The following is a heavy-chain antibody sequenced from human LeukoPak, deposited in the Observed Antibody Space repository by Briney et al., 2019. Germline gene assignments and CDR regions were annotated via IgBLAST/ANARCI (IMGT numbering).Heavy chain of an antibody. D-gene: IGHD4-17*01. V-gene: IGHV3-23*01. J-gene: IGHJ4*02. Sequence: GGSLRLSCAASGFTFSSYAMSWVRQAPGKGLEWVSSISGGGETTYYADSAKGRFTISRDNSQNTLYLQMDSLRAEDTAVYYCARDYADYVGYFFFDYWGQGTLVTVSS. CDR3: ARDYADYVGYFFFDY. CDR2: ISGGGETT. CDR1: GFTFSSYA.